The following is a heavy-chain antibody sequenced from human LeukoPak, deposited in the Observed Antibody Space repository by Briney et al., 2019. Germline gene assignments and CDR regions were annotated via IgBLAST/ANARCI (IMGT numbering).Heavy chain of an antibody. V-gene: IGHV3-30*02. CDR1: GFTFSYYG. CDR2: IWFGGSKK. J-gene: IGHJ6*03. CDR3: AKPEKQSQYYFYYMDV. D-gene: IGHD1-14*01. Sequence: GGSLRLSCAASGFTFSYYGMHWVRQAPGKGLEWVAFIWFGGSKKNYADSVKGRFTISRDNSKNTLYLEMNRLRAEDTAVYYCAKPEKQSQYYFYYMDVWGKGTTVTFSS.